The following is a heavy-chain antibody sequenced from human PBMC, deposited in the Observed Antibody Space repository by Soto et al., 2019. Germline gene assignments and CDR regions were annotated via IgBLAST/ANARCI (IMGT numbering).Heavy chain of an antibody. J-gene: IGHJ6*02. CDR1: GGSINSGDSY. V-gene: IGHV4-30-4*01. Sequence: SETLSLTCSVSGGSINSGDSYWSWIRQPPGKGLEWIGYIYHSGSIYYNPSLRSRLIISLDMSKNQFSLKLSSVTVADTAVYYCARVAPRKMTYPFYGMDVWDRGTMVTVSS. D-gene: IGHD2-2*01. CDR2: IYHSGSI. CDR3: ARVAPRKMTYPFYGMDV.